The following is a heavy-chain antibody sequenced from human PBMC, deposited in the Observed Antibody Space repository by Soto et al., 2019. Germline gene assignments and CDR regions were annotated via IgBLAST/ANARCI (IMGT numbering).Heavy chain of an antibody. Sequence: SETLSLTCTVSGGSISRDDYYWSWILQPPGKGLEWIGYIYYSGSTYYNPSLKSRVTISVDTSKNQFSLKLSSVTAADTAVYYCASRKSSPYFDYWGQGTLVTVSS. CDR2: IYYSGST. D-gene: IGHD3-10*01. J-gene: IGHJ4*02. CDR3: ASRKSSPYFDY. V-gene: IGHV4-30-4*01. CDR1: GGSISRDDYY.